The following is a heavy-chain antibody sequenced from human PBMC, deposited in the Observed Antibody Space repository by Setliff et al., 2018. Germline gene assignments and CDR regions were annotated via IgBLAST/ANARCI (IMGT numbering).Heavy chain of an antibody. CDR3: ARGGQLAPFDY. J-gene: IGHJ4*02. Sequence: VKVSCKASGYTFTNYGISWVRQAPGQGLAWMGWITTYNGDTNYAQKLQGRVTMTTDTSTSTAYMELRSLRSDDTAVYYCARGGQLAPFDYWGQGTLVTVSS. V-gene: IGHV1-18*01. CDR2: ITTYNGDT. CDR1: GYTFTNYG.